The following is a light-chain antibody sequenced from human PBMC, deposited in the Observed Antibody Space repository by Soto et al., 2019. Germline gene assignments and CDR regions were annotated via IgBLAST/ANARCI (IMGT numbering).Light chain of an antibody. CDR1: QSVSSSY. Sequence: EIVLTQSPGTLSLSPGERATLSCRASQSVSSSYLAWYQQTPGQAPRLLIYGASSRATVIPDRFSGSGSGTDFALTISRLEPEDFVVYYCQQYGSSPPYTFGQATKLEIK. CDR2: GAS. J-gene: IGKJ2*01. V-gene: IGKV3-20*01. CDR3: QQYGSSPPYT.